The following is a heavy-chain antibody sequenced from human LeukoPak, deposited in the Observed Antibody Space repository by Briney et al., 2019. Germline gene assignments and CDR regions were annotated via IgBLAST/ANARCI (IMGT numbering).Heavy chain of an antibody. CDR1: GGSISSGGYY. J-gene: IGHJ5*02. D-gene: IGHD3-10*01. V-gene: IGHV4-31*03. CDR2: IYYSGGT. CDR3: ARGVTIYWFDP. Sequence: SETLSLTCTVSGGSISSGGYYWSWIRQHPGKGLEWIGYIYYSGGTYYNPSLKSRVTISVDTSKNQFSLKLSSVTAADTAVYYCARGVTIYWFDPWGQGTLVTVSS.